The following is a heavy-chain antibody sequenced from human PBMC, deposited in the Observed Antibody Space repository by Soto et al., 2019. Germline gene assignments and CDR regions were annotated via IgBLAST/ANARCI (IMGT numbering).Heavy chain of an antibody. V-gene: IGHV4-31*03. CDR2: SYYRGST. Sequence: QVQLQESGPGRVNPSQTLPPTCTFSGASISRGGYSWTWIRRHPGKGLEWIGYSYYRGSTYYNPSLKSRVTISVDTSKIQFSLKLSSVTAADTAVYYCARAGAGYCTNGVCYSTDYYYYGMDVWGQGTTVTVSS. J-gene: IGHJ6*02. CDR1: GASISRGGYS. D-gene: IGHD2-8*01. CDR3: ARAGAGYCTNGVCYSTDYYYYGMDV.